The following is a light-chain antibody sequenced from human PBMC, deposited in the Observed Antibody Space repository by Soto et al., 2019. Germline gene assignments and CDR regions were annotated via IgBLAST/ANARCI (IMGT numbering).Light chain of an antibody. J-gene: IGKJ5*01. CDR1: QSVSRNY. Sequence: IVLTQSPATLSLSPGERATLSCGASQSVSRNYLAWFQQKPGLAPRLLIYDASTRATGIPDRFSGSGSGTDFTLTISRLEPEDFAVYYCQQYAFSPRAFGQGTRLEIK. CDR2: DAS. V-gene: IGKV3D-20*01. CDR3: QQYAFSPRA.